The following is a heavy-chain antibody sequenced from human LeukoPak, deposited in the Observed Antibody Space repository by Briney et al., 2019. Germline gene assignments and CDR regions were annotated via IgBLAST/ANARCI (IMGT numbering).Heavy chain of an antibody. J-gene: IGHJ4*02. CDR3: ARDPRYYDFWSGYSPDYFDY. D-gene: IGHD3-3*01. V-gene: IGHV4-39*07. CDR1: GGSIGSSAYY. CDR2: IYYSGST. Sequence: SETLSLTCSVSGGSIGSSAYYWGWVRQPPVKGLEWIGSIYYSGSTYYNPSLKSRVTISVDTSKNQFSLKLSSVTAADTAVYYCARDPRYYDFWSGYSPDYFDYWGQGTLVTVSS.